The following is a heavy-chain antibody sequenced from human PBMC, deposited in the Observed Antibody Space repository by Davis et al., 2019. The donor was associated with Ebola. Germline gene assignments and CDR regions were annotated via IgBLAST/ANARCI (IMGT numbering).Heavy chain of an antibody. CDR2: IRSKAYGGTT. Sequence: GESLKISCTASGFTFGDYAMSWVRQAPGKGLEWVGFIRSKAYGGTTEYAASVKGRFTISRDDSKSIAYLQMNSLKTEDTAVYYCTRASKEPRYYYYYGMDVWGQGTTVTVSS. CDR3: TRASKEPRYYYYYGMDV. D-gene: IGHD1-14*01. J-gene: IGHJ6*02. CDR1: GFTFGDYA. V-gene: IGHV3-49*04.